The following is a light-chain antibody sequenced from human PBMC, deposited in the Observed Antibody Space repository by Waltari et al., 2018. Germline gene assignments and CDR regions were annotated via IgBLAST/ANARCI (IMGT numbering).Light chain of an antibody. Sequence: SYDLTQSPSVSVSPGQTASITCSGHDLGQKYVCWYQQKPGQSPVLLIYQDVRRPSEIPERFSGSNSGNTATLTISGTQPMDETDYYCQVWDSGAAGVFGTGTKVTVL. CDR2: QDV. V-gene: IGLV3-1*01. CDR3: QVWDSGAAGV. CDR1: DLGQKY. J-gene: IGLJ1*01.